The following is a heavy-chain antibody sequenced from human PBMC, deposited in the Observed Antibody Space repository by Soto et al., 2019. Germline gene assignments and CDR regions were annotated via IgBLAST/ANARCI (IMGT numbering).Heavy chain of an antibody. J-gene: IGHJ4*02. V-gene: IGHV4-39*01. D-gene: IGHD3-22*01. CDR2: TYYNGNA. CDR1: GGSIDRSNYY. Sequence: TSETLSLTCTVSGGSIDRSNYYWDWIRQPPGKGLEWIGTTYYNGNAYYNPSLKSRVTMSVDTSKNQFSLKLISVTAADTDVYYCARHFVAVVIKGWGYWGQGTLVTVSS. CDR3: ARHFVAVVIKGWGY.